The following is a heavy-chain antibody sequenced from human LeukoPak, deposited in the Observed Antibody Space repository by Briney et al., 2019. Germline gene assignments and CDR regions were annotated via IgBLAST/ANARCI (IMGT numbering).Heavy chain of an antibody. CDR1: GGSFSSYY. CDR2: IYTSGST. D-gene: IGHD5-12*01. V-gene: IGHV4-59*10. Sequence: SETLSLTCAVYGGSFSSYYWSWIRQSAGKGLEWIGRIYTSGSTNYNPSLKSRVAMSIDTSKNQFSLKLSSVTAADTAVYYCARGGDSGYDYLDYWGQGTLVTVSS. J-gene: IGHJ4*02. CDR3: ARGGDSGYDYLDY.